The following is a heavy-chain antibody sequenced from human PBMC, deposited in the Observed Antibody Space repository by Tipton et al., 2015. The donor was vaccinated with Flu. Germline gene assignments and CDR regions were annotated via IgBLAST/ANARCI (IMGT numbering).Heavy chain of an antibody. CDR1: GGSISSYY. V-gene: IGHV4-59*08. D-gene: IGHD3-3*01. CDR3: ARIFLEWLPLNDYYYYMDV. CDR2: IYYSGST. Sequence: TLSLTCIVSGGSISSYYWSWIRQPPGKGLEWIGHIYYSGSTNYNSSLKSRVTISVDTSKNQFSLKLSSVTAADTAVYYCARIFLEWLPLNDYYYYMDVWGKGTTVTVSS. J-gene: IGHJ6*03.